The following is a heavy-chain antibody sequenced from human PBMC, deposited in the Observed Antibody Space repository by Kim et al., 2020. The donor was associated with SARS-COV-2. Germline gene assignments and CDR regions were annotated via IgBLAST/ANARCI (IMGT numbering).Heavy chain of an antibody. CDR3: AKDFPTYYYDSSGYWGGFDY. Sequence: GGSLRLSCAASGFTFSSYAMSWVRQAPGKGLEWVSAISGSGGSTYYADSVKGRFTISRDNSKNTLYLQMNSLRAEDTAVYYCAKDFPTYYYDSSGYWGGFDYWGQGTLVTVSS. J-gene: IGHJ4*02. CDR1: GFTFSSYA. D-gene: IGHD3-22*01. CDR2: ISGSGGST. V-gene: IGHV3-23*01.